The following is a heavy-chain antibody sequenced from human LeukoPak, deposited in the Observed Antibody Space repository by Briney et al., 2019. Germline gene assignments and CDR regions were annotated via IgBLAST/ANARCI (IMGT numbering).Heavy chain of an antibody. CDR3: AAAAYGSGSYYDY. D-gene: IGHD3-10*01. V-gene: IGHV1-58*02. J-gene: IGHJ4*02. CDR1: GFTFTSSA. Sequence: SVKVSCKASGFTFTSSAMQWVRQARGQRLEWIGWIVVGSGNTNYAQKFQGRVTITRDMSTSTAYMELSSLRSEDTAVYYCAAAAYGSGSYYDYWGQGTLVTVSS. CDR2: IVVGSGNT.